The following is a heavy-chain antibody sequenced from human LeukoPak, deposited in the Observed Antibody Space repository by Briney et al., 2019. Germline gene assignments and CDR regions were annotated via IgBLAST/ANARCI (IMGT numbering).Heavy chain of an antibody. D-gene: IGHD3-3*01. CDR2: IYYSGST. CDR1: GGSISSSSYY. V-gene: IGHV4-39*07. Sequence: PSETLSLTCTVSGGSISSSSYYWGWIRQPPGKGLEWIGSIYYSGSTYYNPSLKSRVTISVDTSKNQFSLKLSSVTAADTAVYYCARALSSYDFWSGYTYYYYYYMDVWGKGTTVTVSS. J-gene: IGHJ6*03. CDR3: ARALSSYDFWSGYTYYYYYYMDV.